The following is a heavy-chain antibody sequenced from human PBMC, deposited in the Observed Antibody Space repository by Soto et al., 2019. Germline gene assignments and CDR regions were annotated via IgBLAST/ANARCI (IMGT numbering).Heavy chain of an antibody. V-gene: IGHV4-34*01. CDR1: GGSFSGYY. J-gene: IGHJ3*02. Sequence: QVQLQQWGAGLLKPSETLSLTCAVYGGSFSGYYWSWIRQPPGKGLEWIGEINHSGSTNYNPSLKSRVTISVDTSKHQFSLKLSSVTAADTAVYYCARGPYCSGGSCYLHAFDIWCQGTMVTVSS. CDR3: ARGPYCSGGSCYLHAFDI. D-gene: IGHD2-15*01. CDR2: INHSGST.